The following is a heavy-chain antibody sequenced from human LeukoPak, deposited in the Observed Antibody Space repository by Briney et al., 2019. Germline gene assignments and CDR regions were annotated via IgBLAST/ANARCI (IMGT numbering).Heavy chain of an antibody. CDR2: TYYSGVT. Sequence: SETLSLTCSVSGGSINVYHWSWIRQPPGKGLEWIGYTYYSGVTYYNSSLKSRVTISVDTSKNQFSLKLSSVTAADTAVYYCASGNWNDNDYWGQGTLVTVSS. CDR1: GGSINVYH. D-gene: IGHD1-20*01. V-gene: IGHV4-59*08. J-gene: IGHJ4*02. CDR3: ASGNWNDNDY.